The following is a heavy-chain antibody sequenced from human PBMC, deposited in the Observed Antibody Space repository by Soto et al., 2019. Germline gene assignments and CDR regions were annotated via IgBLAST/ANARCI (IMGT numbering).Heavy chain of an antibody. CDR2: IIPIFGTA. D-gene: IGHD2-15*01. CDR3: ARGYCSGGSCYSFAPYYGMDV. J-gene: IGHJ6*02. CDR1: GGTFSSYA. Sequence: ASVKVSCKASGGTFSSYAISWVRQAPGQGLEWMGGIIPIFGTANYAQKFQGRVTITADESTSTAYMELSSLRSEDTAVYYCARGYCSGGSCYSFAPYYGMDVWGQGTTVTISS. V-gene: IGHV1-69*13.